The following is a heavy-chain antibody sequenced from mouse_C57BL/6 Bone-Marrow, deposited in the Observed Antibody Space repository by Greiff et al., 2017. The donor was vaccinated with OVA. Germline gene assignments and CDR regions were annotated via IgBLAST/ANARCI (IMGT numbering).Heavy chain of an antibody. V-gene: IGHV2-9*01. D-gene: IGHD2-1*01. CDR2: IWGGGST. Sequence: VQLQQSGPGLVALSQSLSITCTVSGFSLTSYGVDWVRQPPGKGLEWLGVIWGGGSTNYNSALMSRLSISKDNSKSQVFLKMNSLQTDDTAMDYCAKHGGVTYGNYHYAMDYWGQGTSVTVSS. J-gene: IGHJ4*01. CDR1: GFSLTSYG. CDR3: AKHGGVTYGNYHYAMDY.